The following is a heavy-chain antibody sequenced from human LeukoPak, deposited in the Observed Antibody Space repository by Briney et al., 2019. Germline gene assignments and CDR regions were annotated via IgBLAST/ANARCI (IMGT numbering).Heavy chain of an antibody. CDR1: GGSVSSRSHY. D-gene: IGHD6-13*01. Sequence: PSETLSLTCTVSGGSVSSRSHYWSWIRQPPGKGLEWIGYIYYSGSTNYNPSLKSRVTIAVDTSKTQFSLKLRSVTAADTAVYYCASLVAAAGHWWFDPWGQGTLVTVSS. CDR3: ASLVAAAGHWWFDP. J-gene: IGHJ5*02. V-gene: IGHV4-61*01. CDR2: IYYSGST.